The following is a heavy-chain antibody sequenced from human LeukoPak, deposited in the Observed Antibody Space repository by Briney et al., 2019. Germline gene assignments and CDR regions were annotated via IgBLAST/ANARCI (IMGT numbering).Heavy chain of an antibody. CDR3: ARQGPTYYDSSGYYYAEDYYMDV. V-gene: IGHV1-69*10. CDR1: GYTFTSYY. CDR2: IIPIFGIA. J-gene: IGHJ6*03. Sequence: SVKVSCKASGYTFTSYYMHWVRQAPGQGLEWMGGIIPIFGIANYAQKFQDRVTITADKSTSTAYMELSSLRSEDTAVYYCARQGPTYYDSSGYYYAEDYYMDVWGKGTTVTVSS. D-gene: IGHD3-22*01.